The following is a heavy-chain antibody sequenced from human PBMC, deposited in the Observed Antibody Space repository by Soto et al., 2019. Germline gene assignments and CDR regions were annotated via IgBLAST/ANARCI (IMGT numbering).Heavy chain of an antibody. CDR2: INQSGGT. V-gene: IGHV4-34*01. CDR3: VRAVPWRKSFDV. CDR1: GGSFGGYK. Sequence: SETLSLTCAVYGGSFGGYKWGWIRQPPGAGLEWIGEINQSGGTNYNPSLKSRVVISLDTSETQFSLRLNSVTAAVTAVYYCVRAVPWRKSFDVWGQGTAVTVSS. D-gene: IGHD1-1*01. J-gene: IGHJ3*01.